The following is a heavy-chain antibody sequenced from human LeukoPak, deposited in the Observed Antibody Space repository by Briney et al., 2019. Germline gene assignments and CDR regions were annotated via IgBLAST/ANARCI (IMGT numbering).Heavy chain of an antibody. D-gene: IGHD3-10*01. CDR2: ISAYNGNT. Sequence: ASVKVSCTASGYTFTSYGISWVRQAPGQGLEWMGWISAYNGNTNYAQKLQGRVTMTTDTSTSTAYMELRSLRSDDTAVYYCARVDGFGDIHGMDVWGKGTTVTVSS. CDR3: ARVDGFGDIHGMDV. V-gene: IGHV1-18*04. J-gene: IGHJ6*04. CDR1: GYTFTSYG.